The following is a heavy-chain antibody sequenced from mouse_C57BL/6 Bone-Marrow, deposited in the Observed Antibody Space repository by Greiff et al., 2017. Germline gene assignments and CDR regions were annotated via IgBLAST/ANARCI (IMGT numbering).Heavy chain of an antibody. V-gene: IGHV1-12*01. Sequence: QVQLQQSGAELVRPGASVTMSCKASGYTFTSYYMHWVKQTPIQGLELICAIYPGNGDTSYNQKFKGKATLTVDKSSSTAYMQLSSLTSEDSAVYFCASHSNYVLFDYWGQGTTRTVSS. D-gene: IGHD2-5*01. CDR2: IYPGNGDT. J-gene: IGHJ2*01. CDR1: GYTFTSYY. CDR3: ASHSNYVLFDY.